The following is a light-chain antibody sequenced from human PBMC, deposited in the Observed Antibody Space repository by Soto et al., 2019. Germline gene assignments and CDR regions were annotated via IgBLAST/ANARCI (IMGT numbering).Light chain of an antibody. Sequence: DIQMTQSPSSLSASVGDRVTFTCRASQDISTSLAWFQQKPGKGPKSLIFAASSLQSGVPSRFNGTGSGTDFSLTISSLQPEDFATYYCQHYGTYPLTFRGGTKVET. CDR1: QDISTS. CDR3: QHYGTYPLT. CDR2: AAS. V-gene: IGKV1-16*01. J-gene: IGKJ4*01.